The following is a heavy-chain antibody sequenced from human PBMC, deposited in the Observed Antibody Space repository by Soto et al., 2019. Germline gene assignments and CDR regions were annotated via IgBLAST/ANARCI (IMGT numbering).Heavy chain of an antibody. CDR1: GGSISSGGYY. J-gene: IGHJ4*02. CDR2: IYYSGST. D-gene: IGHD3-10*01. V-gene: IGHV4-31*03. CDR3: ARDPHYYGSGSYWNYFDY. Sequence: PSETLSLTCTVSGGSISSGGYYWSWIRQHPGKGLEWIGYIYYSGSTYYNPSLKSRVTISVDTSKNQFSLKLSSVTAADTAVYYCARDPHYYGSGSYWNYFDYWGQGTLVTVSS.